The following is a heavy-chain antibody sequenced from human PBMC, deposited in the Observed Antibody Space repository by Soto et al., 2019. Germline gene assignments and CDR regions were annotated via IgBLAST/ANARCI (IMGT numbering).Heavy chain of an antibody. J-gene: IGHJ6*02. CDR1: GGSISSSSYY. D-gene: IGHD1-20*01. Sequence: PSETLSLTCTVSGGSISSSSYYWGWFRQPPGKGLEWIGSIYYSGSTYYNPSLKSRVTISVDTSKKQFSLKLSSVAAADQAVHYCARGTHNWNYYYYYGMDVWGQGPTVT. V-gene: IGHV4-39*01. CDR3: ARGTHNWNYYYYYGMDV. CDR2: IYYSGST.